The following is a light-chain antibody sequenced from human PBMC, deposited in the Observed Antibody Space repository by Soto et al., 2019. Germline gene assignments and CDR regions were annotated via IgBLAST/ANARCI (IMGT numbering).Light chain of an antibody. Sequence: QSALTQPPSASGSPGQSVTISCTGTSSDVGGYNYVSWYQQHPGKAPQLIIYDVTGRPSGVPDRFSGSNSGNTAALTVSRLQAEDEAYYYCCSYAGSNNVLFGGGTKLTVL. CDR1: SSDVGGYNY. J-gene: IGLJ2*01. CDR2: DVT. CDR3: CSYAGSNNVL. V-gene: IGLV2-8*01.